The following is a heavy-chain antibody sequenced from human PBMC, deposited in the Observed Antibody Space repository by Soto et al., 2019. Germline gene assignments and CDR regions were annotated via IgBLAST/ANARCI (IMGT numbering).Heavy chain of an antibody. CDR2: IYYTGRT. Sequence: QVQLQESGPGLVKPSQTLSLTCTVSGGSLKSGGYYWSWIRQHPGRGLEWIGYIYYTGRTYYHPSFESRVTFSVDTSKHQFSLKLSSVTAAATAVYYCARDVTSNHNGFALWGHGTLVTVSS. J-gene: IGHJ5*02. D-gene: IGHD2-2*01. CDR3: ARDVTSNHNGFAL. CDR1: GGSLKSGGYY. V-gene: IGHV4-31*02.